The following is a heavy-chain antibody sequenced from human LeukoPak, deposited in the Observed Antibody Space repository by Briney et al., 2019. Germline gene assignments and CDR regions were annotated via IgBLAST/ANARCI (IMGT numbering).Heavy chain of an antibody. J-gene: IGHJ6*02. V-gene: IGHV4-59*01. CDR3: ARGRGILNDYGDYYYYGMDV. CDR2: IYYSGST. D-gene: IGHD4-17*01. CDR1: GGSISSYY. Sequence: PSETLSLTCTVSGGSISSYYWSWIRRPPGKGLEWIGYIYYSGSTNYNPSLKSRVTISVDTSKNQSSLKLSSVTAADTAVYYCARGRGILNDYGDYYYYGMDVWGQGTTVTVSS.